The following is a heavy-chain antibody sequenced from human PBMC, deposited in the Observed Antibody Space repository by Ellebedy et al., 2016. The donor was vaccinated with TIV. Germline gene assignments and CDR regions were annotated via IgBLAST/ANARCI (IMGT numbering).Heavy chain of an antibody. D-gene: IGHD3-3*01. CDR2: IDFSGTGT. CDR3: ARDGSEWSRDY. V-gene: IGHV3-21*06. J-gene: IGHJ4*02. Sequence: GGSLRLSXAASGFTFSIAGMTWVRQAPGKGLEWVATIDFSGTGTYYADSVKGLFIISRDNTKNSLFLQMNSLGVEDTAVYYCARDGSEWSRDYWGQGTLVTVSS. CDR1: GFTFSIAG.